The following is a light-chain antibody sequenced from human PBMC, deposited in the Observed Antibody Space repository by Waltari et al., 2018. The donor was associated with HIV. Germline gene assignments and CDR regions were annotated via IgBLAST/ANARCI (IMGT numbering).Light chain of an antibody. J-gene: IGKJ4*01. Sequence: DVQMNQSPASLSASVGGRATTTCRASQGNNYYLDWYQQKPGKVPKLLISGASTLRSGVPSRFSGSGSGTLFTLTINGLQPEDVATYYCQKYDSAPLTFGGGTKIEIK. CDR3: QKYDSAPLT. V-gene: IGKV1-27*01. CDR2: GAS. CDR1: QGNNYY.